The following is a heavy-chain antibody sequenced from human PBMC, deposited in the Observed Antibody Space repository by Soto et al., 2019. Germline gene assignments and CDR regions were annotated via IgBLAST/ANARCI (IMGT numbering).Heavy chain of an antibody. V-gene: IGHV3-23*01. CDR2: ISGSGGST. CDR1: GFTFSSYA. J-gene: IGHJ5*02. D-gene: IGHD3-22*01. CDR3: AKAGDYYDSSGYYYNWFDP. Sequence: PGGSLRLSCAASGFTFSSYAMSWVRQAPGKGLEWVSAISGSGGSTYYADSVKGRFTISRDNSKNTLYLQMNSLRAEDTAVYYCAKAGDYYDSSGYYYNWFDPWGQGTLVTVSS.